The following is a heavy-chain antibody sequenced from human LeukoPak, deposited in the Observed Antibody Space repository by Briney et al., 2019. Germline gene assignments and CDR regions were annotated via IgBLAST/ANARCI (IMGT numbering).Heavy chain of an antibody. CDR3: AKGNYYDR. J-gene: IGHJ3*01. Sequence: GGSLRLSCAASGFTFSSYGMHWVRQAPGKGLEWVAVISYDGSNKYYADSVKGRFTISRDNSKNTLYLQMNSLRAEDTAVYYCAKGNYYDRWGQGTMVTVSS. D-gene: IGHD3-22*01. V-gene: IGHV3-30*18. CDR1: GFTFSSYG. CDR2: ISYDGSNK.